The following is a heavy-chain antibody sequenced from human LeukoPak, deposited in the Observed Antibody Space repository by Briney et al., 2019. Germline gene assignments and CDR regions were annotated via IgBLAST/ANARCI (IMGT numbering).Heavy chain of an antibody. CDR2: TYYKSKWYN. CDR1: GDSVSSNSAT. J-gene: IGHJ4*02. CDR3: ARSAAGTLDY. V-gene: IGHV6-1*01. Sequence: SQTLSLTCAISGDSVSSNSATWNWIRQSPSRGLEWLGRTYYKSKWYNDYAISVKSRITINPDTPKNQFSLHLNSVTPEDTAVYYCARSAAGTLDYWGQGTLVTVSS. D-gene: IGHD6-13*01.